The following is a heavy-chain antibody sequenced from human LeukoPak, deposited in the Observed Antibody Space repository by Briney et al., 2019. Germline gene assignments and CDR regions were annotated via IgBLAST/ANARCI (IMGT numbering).Heavy chain of an antibody. CDR1: GFSFSSFG. CDR3: AKDLNQASWTFDH. V-gene: IGHV3-30*02. J-gene: IGHJ4*02. Sequence: GGSLRLSCAASGFSFSSFGMHWVRQAPGKGLEWVTFIRYDGSNTYYADSVKGRLTISRDNSRNTVYLQMNSLRTEDTAIYYCAKDLNQASWTFDHWGQGTVVTVSS. CDR2: IRYDGSNT. D-gene: IGHD1-14*01.